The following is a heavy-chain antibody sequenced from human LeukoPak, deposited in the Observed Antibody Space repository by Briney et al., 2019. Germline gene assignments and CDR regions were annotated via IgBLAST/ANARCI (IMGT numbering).Heavy chain of an antibody. D-gene: IGHD6-13*01. CDR1: GYIFTSYD. CDR2: MNPNSGNT. V-gene: IGHV1-8*01. J-gene: IGHJ4*02. CDR3: ARGRGVGSNIAAAGTAY. Sequence: ASVKVSCKASGYIFTSYDINWVRQATGQGLEWMGWMNPNSGNTGYAQKFQGRVTMTRNTSISTAYMELSSLRSEDTAVYYCARGRGVGSNIAAAGTAYWGQGTLVTVSS.